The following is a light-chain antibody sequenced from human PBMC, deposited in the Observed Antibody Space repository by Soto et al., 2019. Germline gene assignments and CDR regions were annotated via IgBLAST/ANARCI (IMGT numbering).Light chain of an antibody. CDR2: KAS. V-gene: IGKV1-5*03. J-gene: IGKJ2*01. CDR1: QSISSW. Sequence: DIQMTQSPSTLSASVGDRVTITCRASQSISSWLAWYQQKPGKAPKLLIYKASSLESGVPSRFSGSGSGTEFTLTISSLQPDDFATYYCQQSNSYPWTFGQGTKLEIK. CDR3: QQSNSYPWT.